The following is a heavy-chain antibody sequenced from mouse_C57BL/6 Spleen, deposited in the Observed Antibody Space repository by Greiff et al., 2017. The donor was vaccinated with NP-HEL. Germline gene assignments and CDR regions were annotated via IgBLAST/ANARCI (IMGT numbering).Heavy chain of an antibody. CDR2: IDPSDSYT. V-gene: IGHV1-50*01. D-gene: IGHD2-10*01. Sequence: QVQLQQPGAELVKPGASVKLSCKASGYTFTSYWMQWVKQRPGQGLEWIGEIDPSDSYTNYNQKFKGKATLTVDTSSSTAYMQLSSLTSEDSAVYYCARPYYEGYYAMDYWGQGTSVTVSS. J-gene: IGHJ4*01. CDR3: ARPYYEGYYAMDY. CDR1: GYTFTSYW.